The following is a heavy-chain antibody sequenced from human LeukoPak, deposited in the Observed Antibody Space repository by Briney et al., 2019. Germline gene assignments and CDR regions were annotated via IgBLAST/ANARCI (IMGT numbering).Heavy chain of an antibody. CDR1: GFTFSTYS. Sequence: GGSLRLSCAASGFTFSTYSMNWVRQAPGRGLEYISSIDKSSTSTHYAGPVQGRFTISRDNSKNTLYLQMNSLSAEDTAVYYCVTSLPGQWPFDKWGQGTLVTVSS. D-gene: IGHD6-19*01. CDR2: IDKSSTST. J-gene: IGHJ4*02. V-gene: IGHV3-23*05. CDR3: VTSLPGQWPFDK.